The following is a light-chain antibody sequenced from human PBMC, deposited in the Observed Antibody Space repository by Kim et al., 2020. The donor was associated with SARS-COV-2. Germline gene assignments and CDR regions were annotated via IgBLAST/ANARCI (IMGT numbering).Light chain of an antibody. CDR1: QSVLYSSNNKNY. CDR2: WAS. CDR3: QQCYSTPPT. Sequence: DFVMTQSPDSLAVSLGERATINCKSSQSVLYSSNNKNYLAWYQQKPGQPPKVLIYWASTRESGVPDRFSGSGSGTDFTLTISSLQAEDVAVYYCQQCYSTPPTFGQGTKVDIK. J-gene: IGKJ1*01. V-gene: IGKV4-1*01.